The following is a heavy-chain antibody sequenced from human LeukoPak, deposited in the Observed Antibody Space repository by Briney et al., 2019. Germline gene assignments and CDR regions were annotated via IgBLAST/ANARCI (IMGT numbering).Heavy chain of an antibody. CDR1: AFTFHDYG. CDR2: INWNSGST. V-gene: IGHV3-20*04. D-gene: IGHD2-2*01. CDR3: ARAKDCSSITCPFDI. Sequence: GGSLRLSCAASAFTFHDYGMSWVRQAPGKGLEWVSSINWNSGSTGYADSVEGRFSISRDNGKNSLYLQMNSLRAGDTALYYCARAKDCSSITCPFDIWGQGTMVTVSS. J-gene: IGHJ3*02.